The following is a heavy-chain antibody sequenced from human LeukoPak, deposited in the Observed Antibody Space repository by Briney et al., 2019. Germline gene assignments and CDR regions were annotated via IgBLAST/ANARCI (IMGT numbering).Heavy chain of an antibody. CDR1: GGSISSYY. V-gene: IGHV4-59*01. CDR2: IYYSGST. J-gene: IGHJ5*02. CDR3: ARFLGYCSSTSCYEAWFDP. Sequence: SETLSLTCTVSGGSISSYYWSWIRQPPGKGLEWIGYIYYSGSTNYNPSLKSRVTISVDTSKNQFSLKLSSMTAADTAVYYCARFLGYCSSTSCYEAWFDPWGQGTLVTVSS. D-gene: IGHD2-2*01.